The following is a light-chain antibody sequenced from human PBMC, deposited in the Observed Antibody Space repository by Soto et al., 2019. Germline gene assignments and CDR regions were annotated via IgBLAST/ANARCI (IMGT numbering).Light chain of an antibody. V-gene: IGKV3-20*01. CDR2: GAS. CDR1: QSVRSSY. Sequence: EIVLTQPPGTLSMSPGGIATLSCRASQSVRSSYLAWYQQKPGQAPRLLIYGASSRATGIPDWFSGSGSGTVFTLTISRLEPEDFAVYYCQQYGSSSITFGQGTRLEI. J-gene: IGKJ5*01. CDR3: QQYGSSSIT.